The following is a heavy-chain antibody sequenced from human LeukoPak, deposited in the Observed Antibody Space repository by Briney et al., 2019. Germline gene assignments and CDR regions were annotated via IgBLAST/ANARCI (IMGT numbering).Heavy chain of an antibody. V-gene: IGHV3-49*04. CDR3: SRGPYCSSGSCYPDPDAFDI. CDR2: IRGNSYGGKT. CDR1: GFTFGDYA. J-gene: IGHJ3*02. Sequence: PGGSLRLSCTPSGFTFGDYAMAWVRQAPGKGLEWVGFIRGNSYGGKTEYAASVKARFTISRDDSKTIAYLQMNSLKTEDTAVYYCSRGPYCSSGSCYPDPDAFDIWGQGAVVTFSS. D-gene: IGHD2-15*01.